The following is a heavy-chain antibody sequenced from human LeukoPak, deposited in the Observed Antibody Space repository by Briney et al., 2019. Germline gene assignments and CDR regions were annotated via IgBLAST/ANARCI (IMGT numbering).Heavy chain of an antibody. V-gene: IGHV4-59*12. J-gene: IGHJ5*02. Sequence: KPSETLSLTCTVSGGSISSYYWSWIRQPPGKGLEWIGYIYYSGSTNYNPSLKSRVTISVDTSKDQFSLKLSSVTAADTAVYYCARRNWQLVRLWYNWFDPWGQGTLVIVSS. CDR1: GGSISSYY. CDR2: IYYSGST. D-gene: IGHD6-6*01. CDR3: ARRNWQLVRLWYNWFDP.